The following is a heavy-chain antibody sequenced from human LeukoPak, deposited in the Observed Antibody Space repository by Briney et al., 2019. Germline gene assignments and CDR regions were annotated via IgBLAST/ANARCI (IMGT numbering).Heavy chain of an antibody. J-gene: IGHJ6*02. CDR1: GYTFIDYW. CDR3: ARHGLEGCTGGRCFQSFHYYGMDV. D-gene: IGHD2-8*02. Sequence: GESLKISCQDSGYTFIDYWIGWVRQVPGKGLEWMGIIFPADSDTKYSPSFQGQVTISVDRSTSTAYLQWSSLKDSDTAIYYCARHGLEGCTGGRCFQSFHYYGMDVWGQGTAVTVSS. V-gene: IGHV5-51*01. CDR2: IFPADSDT.